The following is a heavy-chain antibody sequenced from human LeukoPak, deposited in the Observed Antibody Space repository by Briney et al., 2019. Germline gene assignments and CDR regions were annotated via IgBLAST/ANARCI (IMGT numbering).Heavy chain of an antibody. D-gene: IGHD2-21*02. CDR1: GGSLSSYY. J-gene: IGHJ5*02. CDR3: ARRLRNWYGGCDASYRDGWFDP. CDR2: IYTSGST. V-gene: IGHV4-4*09. Sequence: SETLSLTCTVSGGSLSSYYWSCMRQPPGKGLEWIGYIYTSGSTNYNPSLKSRVTISVDTSKNQFSLKLSSVTAADTAVYYCARRLRNWYGGCDASYRDGWFDPWGQGTLVTVSS.